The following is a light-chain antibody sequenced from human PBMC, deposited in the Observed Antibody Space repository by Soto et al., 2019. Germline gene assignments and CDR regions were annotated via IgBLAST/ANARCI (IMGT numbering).Light chain of an antibody. CDR3: QQYGSSTLT. CDR2: GAS. Sequence: EIGLTQSPGTLSLSPGERATLSCRASQSVSSSYLAWYQQKPGQAPRLLNYGASSRATGIPDRFSGSGSGTDFTLTISRLEPEDFAVYYCQQYGSSTLTFGGGTKVEIK. CDR1: QSVSSSY. J-gene: IGKJ4*01. V-gene: IGKV3-20*01.